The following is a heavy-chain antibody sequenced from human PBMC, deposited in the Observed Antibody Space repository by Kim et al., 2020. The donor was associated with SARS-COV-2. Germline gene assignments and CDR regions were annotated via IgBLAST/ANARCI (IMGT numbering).Heavy chain of an antibody. CDR1: GGSFSGYY. V-gene: IGHV4-34*01. D-gene: IGHD3-22*01. J-gene: IGHJ4*02. CDR2: INHSGST. CDR3: ARMGDYYDSSGPSGHFDY. Sequence: SETLSLTCAVYGGSFSGYYWSWIRQPPGKGLEWIGEINHSGSTNYNPSLKSRVTISVDTSKNQFSLKLSSVTAADTAVYYCARMGDYYDSSGPSGHFDYWGQGTLVTVSS.